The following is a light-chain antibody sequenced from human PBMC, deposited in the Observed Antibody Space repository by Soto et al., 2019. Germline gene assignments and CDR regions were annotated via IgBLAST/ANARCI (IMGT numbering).Light chain of an antibody. CDR3: QQYNSYLYT. Sequence: DIQMTQSPSTLSASVGDRVTITCRASQSISSWLAWYQQKPGKAPKLLIYKASSLESGVPSRFSGSGSGTVLTLTISSLQPDDFATYYCQQYNSYLYTFGQGTKLEIK. J-gene: IGKJ2*01. CDR1: QSISSW. CDR2: KAS. V-gene: IGKV1-5*03.